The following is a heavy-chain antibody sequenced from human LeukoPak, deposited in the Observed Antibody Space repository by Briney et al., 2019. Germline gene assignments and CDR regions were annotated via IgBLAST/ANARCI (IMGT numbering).Heavy chain of an antibody. J-gene: IGHJ5*02. D-gene: IGHD5-12*01. CDR2: IYYSGST. CDR3: ARDRLEGFDP. Sequence: SETLSLTCTVSGGSISSYYWSWIRQPPGKGLEWIGYIYYSGSTNYNPSLKSRVTISVDTSKNQFSLKLSSVTAADTAVYYCARDRLEGFDPWGQGTLVTVSS. V-gene: IGHV4-59*01. CDR1: GGSISSYY.